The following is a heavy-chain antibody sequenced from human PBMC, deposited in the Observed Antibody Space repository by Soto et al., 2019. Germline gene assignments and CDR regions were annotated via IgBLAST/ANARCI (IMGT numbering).Heavy chain of an antibody. Sequence: GGSLRLSCAASGFTFSSYAMSWVRQAPGKGLEWVSAISGSGGSTYYADSVKGRFTISRDNSKNTLYLQMNSLRAEDTAVYYCARRYCSGGSCYSRVVYFDYWGQGTLVTVSS. CDR3: ARRYCSGGSCYSRVVYFDY. V-gene: IGHV3-23*01. D-gene: IGHD2-15*01. CDR2: ISGSGGST. J-gene: IGHJ4*02. CDR1: GFTFSSYA.